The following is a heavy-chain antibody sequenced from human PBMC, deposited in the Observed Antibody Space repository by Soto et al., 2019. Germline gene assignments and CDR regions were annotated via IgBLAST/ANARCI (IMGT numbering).Heavy chain of an antibody. CDR3: AAERRRGYDLGFDY. CDR1: GFTFTSSA. CDR2: IVVGSGNT. V-gene: IGHV1-58*01. Sequence: SVKVSCKASGFTFTSSAVQWVRQARGQRLEWIGWIVVGSGNTNYAQKFQERVTITRDMSTSTAYMELSSLRSEDTAVYYCAAERRRGYDLGFDYWGQGTLVTVSS. J-gene: IGHJ4*02. D-gene: IGHD5-12*01.